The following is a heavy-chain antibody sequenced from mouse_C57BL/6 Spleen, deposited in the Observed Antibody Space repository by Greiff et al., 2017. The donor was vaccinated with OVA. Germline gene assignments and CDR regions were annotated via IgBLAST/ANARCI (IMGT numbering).Heavy chain of an antibody. V-gene: IGHV5-4*01. D-gene: IGHD1-1*01. J-gene: IGHJ1*03. CDR1: GFTFSSYA. CDR3: ARDPTTVVANYWYFDV. CDR2: ISDGGSYT. Sequence: EVMLVESGGGLVKPGGSLKLSCAASGFTFSSYAMSWVRQTPEKRLEWVATISDGGSYTYYPDNVKGRFTISRDNAKNNLYLQMSHLKSEDTAMYYCARDPTTVVANYWYFDVWGTGTTVTVSS.